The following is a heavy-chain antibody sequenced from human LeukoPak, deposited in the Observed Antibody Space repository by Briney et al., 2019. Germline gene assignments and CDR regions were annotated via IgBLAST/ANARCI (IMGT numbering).Heavy chain of an antibody. V-gene: IGHV4-34*01. CDR1: GGSFRGYY. CDR2: INHSGST. D-gene: IGHD5-18*01. CDR3: AREASGYSYGRFSYFDY. J-gene: IGHJ4*02. Sequence: SETLSLTCAVYGGSFRGYYWSWIRQPPGKGLEWIGEINHSGSTNYNPSLKSRVTISVDTSKNQFSLKLSSVAAADTAVYYCAREASGYSYGRFSYFDYWGQGTLVTVSS.